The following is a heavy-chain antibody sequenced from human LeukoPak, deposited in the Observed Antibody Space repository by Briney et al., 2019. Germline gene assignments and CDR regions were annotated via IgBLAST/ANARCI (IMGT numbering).Heavy chain of an antibody. J-gene: IGHJ6*02. D-gene: IGHD2-15*01. CDR2: IKPDGSEK. CDR3: AKDACCSGGSCYCDYYYYGMDV. Sequence: GGSLRLSCAASGLTFSGYWMNWVRQAPGKGLEWVANIKPDGSEKYYVDSVKGRFTISRDNSKNTLYLQMNSLRAEDTAVYYCAKDACCSGGSCYCDYYYYGMDVWGQGTTVTVSS. V-gene: IGHV3-7*05. CDR1: GLTFSGYW.